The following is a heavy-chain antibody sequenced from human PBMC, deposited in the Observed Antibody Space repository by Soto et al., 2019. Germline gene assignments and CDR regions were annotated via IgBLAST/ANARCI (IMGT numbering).Heavy chain of an antibody. CDR3: ASQEMATKNVDVFDI. CDR2: IYPGDSDT. CDR1: GYKVSTWHNFTSYW. J-gene: IGHJ3*02. Sequence: GESLKISCMGSGYKVSTWHNFTSYWIAWVRQMPGEGLEWMGIIYPGDSDTRYNPSFQGQVTISADKSISTAYLQWSSLKASDTAMYYCASQEMATKNVDVFDICAQGTMVTVSS. V-gene: IGHV5-51*01. D-gene: IGHD5-12*01.